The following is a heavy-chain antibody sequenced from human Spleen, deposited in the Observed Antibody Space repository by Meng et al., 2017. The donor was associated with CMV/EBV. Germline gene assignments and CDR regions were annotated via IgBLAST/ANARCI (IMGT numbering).Heavy chain of an antibody. D-gene: IGHD2-21*02. CDR3: ARANRGDHLGT. V-gene: IGHV3-74*01. CDR1: GFSFSDYW. J-gene: IGHJ5*02. CDR2: INSDGSST. Sequence: SCAASGFSFSDYWMHWVRQAPGKGLVWVSRINSDGSSTSYADSVKGRFTISRDNAKNTLFLQLNSLRAEDTAVYYCARANRGDHLGTWGQGTLVTVSS.